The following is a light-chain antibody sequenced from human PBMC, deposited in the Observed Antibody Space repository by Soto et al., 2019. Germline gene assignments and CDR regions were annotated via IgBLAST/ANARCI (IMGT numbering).Light chain of an antibody. V-gene: IGKV1-39*01. CDR2: AAY. CDR1: QSISSY. Sequence: DIQMTQSPSSLSASVGDRVTITCRASQSISSYLNWYKQKPGKAPKLLIYAAYSLQSGVPSRFSGSGSGTDVTLTISSLQTEDCATYYCQRSYSTPRTFGQGTKLEIK. J-gene: IGKJ2*01. CDR3: QRSYSTPRT.